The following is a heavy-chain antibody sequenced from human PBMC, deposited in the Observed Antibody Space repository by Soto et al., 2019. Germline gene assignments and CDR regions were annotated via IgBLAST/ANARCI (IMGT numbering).Heavy chain of an antibody. Sequence: PGGSLRLCCAASGFTFSSYRMDWVCQTPGKGLVWVSRINSDGSSTSYADSVKGRFTISRDNAKNTLYLQMNSLRAEDTAVYYCARVDSSWAYYYGMDVWGQGTTVTVSS. CDR3: ARVDSSWAYYYGMDV. CDR2: INSDGSST. J-gene: IGHJ6*02. V-gene: IGHV3-74*01. D-gene: IGHD6-13*01. CDR1: GFTFSSYR.